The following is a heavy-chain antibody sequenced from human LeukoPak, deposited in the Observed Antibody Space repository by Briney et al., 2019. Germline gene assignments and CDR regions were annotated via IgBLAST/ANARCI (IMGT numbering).Heavy chain of an antibody. D-gene: IGHD1-7*01. V-gene: IGHV4-59*12. CDR1: GGSISSYY. J-gene: IGHJ6*03. Sequence: SETLSLTCTVSGGSISSYYWSWIRQPPGKGLEWIGYIYYSGSTNYNPSLKSRVTMSVDTSKNQFSLKLSSVTAADTAVYYCASEGYNWNSLGYYYYMDVWAKGPRSPSP. CDR2: IYYSGST. CDR3: ASEGYNWNSLGYYYYMDV.